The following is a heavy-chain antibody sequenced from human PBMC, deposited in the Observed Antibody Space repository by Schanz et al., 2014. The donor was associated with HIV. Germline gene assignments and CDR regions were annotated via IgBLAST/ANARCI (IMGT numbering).Heavy chain of an antibody. D-gene: IGHD2-8*01. CDR2: ISGSGGRT. J-gene: IGHJ6*02. V-gene: IGHV3-NL1*01. Sequence: QVQLVESGGGVVQPGRSLRLSCAVSGFTFSSYGMHWVRQAPGKGLEWVSGISGSGGRTYYADSVKGRFTISRDNAKNSLYLQMNSLRAEDTAVYYCARERYCTNGVCRVYGMGVWGQGATVTVSS. CDR1: GFTFSSYG. CDR3: ARERYCTNGVCRVYGMGV.